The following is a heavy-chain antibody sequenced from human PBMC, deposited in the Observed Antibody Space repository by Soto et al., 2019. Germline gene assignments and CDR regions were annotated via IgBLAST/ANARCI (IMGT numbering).Heavy chain of an antibody. D-gene: IGHD3-22*01. Sequence: QVPLVQSGAEVKKPGASVKVSCKASGYTFTSYGISWVRQAPGQGLEWMGWISAYNGNTNYAQKLQGRVTMTTDTSTSTAYMEVRSLRSDDTAVYYCARDIDYYDSSGYPDYWGQGTLVTVSS. CDR2: ISAYNGNT. J-gene: IGHJ4*02. CDR3: ARDIDYYDSSGYPDY. V-gene: IGHV1-18*01. CDR1: GYTFTSYG.